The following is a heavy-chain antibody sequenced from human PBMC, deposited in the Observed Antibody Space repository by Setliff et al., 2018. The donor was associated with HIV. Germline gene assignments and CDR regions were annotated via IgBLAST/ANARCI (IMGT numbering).Heavy chain of an antibody. J-gene: IGHJ4*02. CDR1: GYSFTNYW. V-gene: IGHV5-51*01. CDR3: TRRRRAPGIEDLEAY. CDR2: LYPGDFVT. D-gene: IGHD1-26*01. Sequence: SLKISCQASGYSFTNYWIGWVRQMPGKGLEWIGVLYPGDFVTRYGPSFQGQVFISADRSVTTAYLQWDSLKASDTAMYYCTRRRRAPGIEDLEAYWGQGTLVTVSS.